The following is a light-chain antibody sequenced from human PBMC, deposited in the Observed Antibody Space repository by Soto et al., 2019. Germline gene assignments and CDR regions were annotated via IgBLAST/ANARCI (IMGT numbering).Light chain of an antibody. V-gene: IGKV1-9*01. Sequence: DIQLTQSPSFLSASVGDRVTITCRASQGIRDFLAWYQQKPGKAPKLLIYAASTLQPGVPTRFSGIASGTEFTLIISNLQPADFATYYCQQFNVYPLTFGGGTKVEIK. CDR1: QGIRDF. CDR2: AAS. CDR3: QQFNVYPLT. J-gene: IGKJ4*01.